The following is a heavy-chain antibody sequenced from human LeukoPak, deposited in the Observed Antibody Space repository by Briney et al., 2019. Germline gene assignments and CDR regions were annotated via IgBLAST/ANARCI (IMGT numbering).Heavy chain of an antibody. Sequence: PSETLSLTCAVSGGSISSYYWSWIRQPPGKGLEWIGEINHSGSTNYNPSLKSRVTISVDTSKNQFSLKLSSVTAADTAVYYCARFVGAAHDYWGQGTLVTVSS. CDR3: ARFVGAAHDY. J-gene: IGHJ4*02. V-gene: IGHV4-34*01. CDR2: INHSGST. D-gene: IGHD2-15*01. CDR1: GGSISSYY.